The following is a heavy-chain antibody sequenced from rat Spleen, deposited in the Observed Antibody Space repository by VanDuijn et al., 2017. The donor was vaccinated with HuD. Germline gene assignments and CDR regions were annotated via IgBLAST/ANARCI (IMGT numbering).Heavy chain of an antibody. Sequence: QVQLKESGPGLVQPSQTLSLTCTVSGFSLTGNNIHWIRQPPGKGLEWVGRMRFDGDTYYNSTLKSRLSISRDTSKNQVFLKMNSLQTDDTAIYYCTRDHYYDSYYHHNWFAYWGQGTLVTVSS. J-gene: IGHJ3*01. CDR3: TRDHYYDSYYHHNWFAY. V-gene: IGHV2S30*01. CDR2: MRFDGDT. CDR1: GFSLTGNN. D-gene: IGHD1-12*03.